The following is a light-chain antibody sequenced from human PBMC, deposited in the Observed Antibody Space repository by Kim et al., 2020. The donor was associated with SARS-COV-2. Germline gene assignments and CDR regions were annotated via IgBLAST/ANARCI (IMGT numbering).Light chain of an antibody. CDR2: YDS. Sequence: APGKAARHTFEGNNIGSKVVHCYQQEPGQAPLLVICYDSDRPSGIPERFSGSNSGNTATLTISRVEAGDEADYYCQVWDSSSDHPVFGGGTKLTVL. CDR3: QVWDSSSDHPV. V-gene: IGLV3-21*04. CDR1: NIGSKV. J-gene: IGLJ3*02.